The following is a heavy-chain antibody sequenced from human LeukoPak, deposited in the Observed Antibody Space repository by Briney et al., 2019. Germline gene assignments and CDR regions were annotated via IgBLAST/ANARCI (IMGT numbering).Heavy chain of an antibody. CDR3: VPALEELLVSDY. Sequence: GGSLRLSCAASGFAFSDHYMDWVRQAPGKGLEWVGRIRKRTNKYSTVYAASVKGRLIISRDDSKNSVYLQMNSLKTEDAAVYHRVPALEELLVSDYWGQGTLVTVSS. CDR2: IRKRTNKYST. D-gene: IGHD3-16*01. CDR1: GFAFSDHY. J-gene: IGHJ4*02. V-gene: IGHV3-72*01.